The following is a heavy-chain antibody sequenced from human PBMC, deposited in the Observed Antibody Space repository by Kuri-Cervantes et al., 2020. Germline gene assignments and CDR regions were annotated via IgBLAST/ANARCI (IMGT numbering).Heavy chain of an antibody. J-gene: IGHJ4*02. D-gene: IGHD6-13*01. CDR3: ARNAAGYGWYYFDY. Sequence: LRLSCAISGDSVSSNSAAWNWIRQSPSRGLEWLGRTYYRSKWYNDYAVSVKSRITINPDTSKNQFSLQLNSVTPEDTAVYYCARNAAGYGWYYFDYWGQGTLVTVSS. CDR2: TYYRSKWYN. CDR1: GDSVSSNSAA. V-gene: IGHV6-1*01.